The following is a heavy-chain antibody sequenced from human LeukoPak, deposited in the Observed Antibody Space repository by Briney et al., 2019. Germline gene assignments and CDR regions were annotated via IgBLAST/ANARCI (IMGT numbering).Heavy chain of an antibody. D-gene: IGHD1-26*01. J-gene: IGHJ4*02. CDR2: ISGSGGST. CDR1: GFPFSSYA. CDR3: AKGIGSYYS. V-gene: IGHV3-23*01. Sequence: GGSLRLSCAASGFPFSSYAKSWVPQAPGKGLEWVSDISGSGGSTYYPDSVKGRFTISRDNSKDALYLQMNSMRAEDTAVYYCAKGIGSYYSGGQETLVPVTS.